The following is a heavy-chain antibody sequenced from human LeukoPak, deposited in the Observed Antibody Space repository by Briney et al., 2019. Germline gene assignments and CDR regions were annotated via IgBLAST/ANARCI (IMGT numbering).Heavy chain of an antibody. V-gene: IGHV3-30*04. J-gene: IGHJ3*02. D-gene: IGHD6-13*01. CDR1: GFTFSSYA. CDR3: ATDLYSSSWGWAFDI. Sequence: PGRSLRLSCAASGFTFSSYAMHWVRQAPGKGLEWVAVISYDGSIKYYADSVKGRFTISRDNSKNTLYLQMNSLRAEDTAVYYCATDLYSSSWGWAFDIWGQGTMVTVSS. CDR2: ISYDGSIK.